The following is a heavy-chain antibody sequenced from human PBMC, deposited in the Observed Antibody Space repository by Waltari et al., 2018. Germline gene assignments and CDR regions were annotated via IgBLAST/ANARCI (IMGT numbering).Heavy chain of an antibody. J-gene: IGHJ3*01. CDR1: GVSVSGYF. CDR2: IRHTGDT. CDR3: ALWESGWRGFRF. D-gene: IGHD6-19*01. Sequence: QVQLQESGPGLVKSSETLSLTCTVSGVSVSGYFWNWIRQAPGKGPEWIGYIRHTGDTKQNPSLKSRVTMSVDTSRNDFSLRLSSVTAADTAVYYCALWESGWRGFRFWGQGTLGT. V-gene: IGHV4-59*08.